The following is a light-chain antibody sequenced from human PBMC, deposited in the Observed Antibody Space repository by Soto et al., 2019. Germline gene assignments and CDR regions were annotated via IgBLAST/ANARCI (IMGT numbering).Light chain of an antibody. CDR3: QPLGT. V-gene: IGKV3-11*01. CDR1: QSISSW. Sequence: TQSPSTLSAAVGDRGSITCRASQSISSWLAWYQQKPGQAPRLLIYGTSNRATGGIADRFSGSGSGTDFTLTLSRLEPEDFAVYYCQPLGTFGQGTKVDI. CDR2: GTS. J-gene: IGKJ1*01.